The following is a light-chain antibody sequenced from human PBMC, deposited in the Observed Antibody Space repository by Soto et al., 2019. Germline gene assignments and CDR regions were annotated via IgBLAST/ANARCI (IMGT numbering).Light chain of an antibody. Sequence: EIVLTQSPGTLSLSPGDRATLSCRASQSVSSSYLAWYQQKPGQAPRLLIYGVSNRATGIPDRFSGSGSGTDFSLTISRLQPDDFAVYICQQYGSTPPTFGQGTKLEIK. V-gene: IGKV3-20*01. CDR1: QSVSSSY. J-gene: IGKJ2*01. CDR3: QQYGSTPPT. CDR2: GVS.